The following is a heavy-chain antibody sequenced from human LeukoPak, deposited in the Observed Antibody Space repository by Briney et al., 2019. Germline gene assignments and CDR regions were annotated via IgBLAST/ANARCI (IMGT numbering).Heavy chain of an antibody. CDR1: GYTFTSYD. V-gene: IGHV1-8*01. CDR3: ARAYHYGYSSGWYAVDY. J-gene: IGHJ4*02. Sequence: ASVKVSCEASGYTFTSYDINWVRQATVQGLEWMGWMNPNSGNTGYAQKFQGRVTMTRNTSISTAYMELSSLRSEDTAVYYCARAYHYGYSSGWYAVDYWGQGTLVTVSS. CDR2: MNPNSGNT. D-gene: IGHD6-19*01.